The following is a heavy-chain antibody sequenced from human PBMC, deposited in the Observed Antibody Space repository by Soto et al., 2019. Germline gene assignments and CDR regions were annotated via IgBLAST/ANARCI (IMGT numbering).Heavy chain of an antibody. Sequence: PGGSLRLSCAASGFTFSSHWMSWVRQAPGKGLEWVANIKPDGSEKWYVDSVKGRFTISRDNAKNSLYLQMNSLRAEDTAVYHCARGHHSSAWYGTYGYWGQGTQVTVSS. CDR1: GFTFSSHW. J-gene: IGHJ4*02. D-gene: IGHD6-19*01. V-gene: IGHV3-7*05. CDR2: IKPDGSEK. CDR3: ARGHHSSAWYGTYGY.